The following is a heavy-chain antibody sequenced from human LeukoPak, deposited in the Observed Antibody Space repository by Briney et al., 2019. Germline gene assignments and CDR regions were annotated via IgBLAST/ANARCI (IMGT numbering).Heavy chain of an antibody. V-gene: IGHV1-18*01. D-gene: IGHD5-18*01. CDR1: GYTFISYG. J-gene: IGHJ4*02. Sequence: ASVKVSCKASGYTFISYGISWVRQATGQGLEWMGWISAYKGNTNYAQMLQGRVTMTTDTSTSTAYMELRSLRSDDTAVYYCARGATAMASNDYWGQGTLVTVSS. CDR2: ISAYKGNT. CDR3: ARGATAMASNDY.